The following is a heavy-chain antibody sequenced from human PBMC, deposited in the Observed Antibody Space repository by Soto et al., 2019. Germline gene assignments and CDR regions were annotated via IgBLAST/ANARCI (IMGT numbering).Heavy chain of an antibody. CDR2: ISYDGSNK. D-gene: IGHD3-10*01. Sequence: VQLVESGGGVVQPGRSLRLSCAGSGFTFSNYGIHWVRQAPGKGLEWVAVISYDGSNKFYADSVKGRFTISRDNSKNTLFLQMNSLRAEDTAVYYCAKDLRELLWFGEFPDYWGQGTLVTVSS. CDR1: GFTFSNYG. CDR3: AKDLRELLWFGEFPDY. J-gene: IGHJ4*02. V-gene: IGHV3-30*18.